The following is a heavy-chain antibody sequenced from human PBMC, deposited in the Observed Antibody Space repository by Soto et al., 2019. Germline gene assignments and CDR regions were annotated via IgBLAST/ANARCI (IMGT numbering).Heavy chain of an antibody. J-gene: IGHJ6*02. Sequence: QVQLVESGGGVVQPGRSLRLSCAASGFTFSNNGMHWVRQAPGKGLEWVAVIWYDGITKYYADSVKGRFIISRGNSKNTVSLHMNSLRAEDRAGYYCARDRVQMVAGLDVCGQGTTVTGSS. V-gene: IGHV3-33*01. CDR2: IWYDGITK. CDR3: ARDRVQMVAGLDV. D-gene: IGHD2-15*01. CDR1: GFTFSNNG.